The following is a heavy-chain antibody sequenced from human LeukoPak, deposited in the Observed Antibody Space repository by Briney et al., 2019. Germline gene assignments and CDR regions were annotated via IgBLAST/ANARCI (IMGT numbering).Heavy chain of an antibody. D-gene: IGHD3-22*01. V-gene: IGHV4-61*02. CDR1: GGSISSGSYY. Sequence: TLSLTCTVSGGSISSGSYYWSWIRQPAGKGLEWIGRIYTSGSTNYNPSLKSRVTISVDTSKNQFSLKLSSVTAADTAVYYCARGVHYYDSSGYYPDFDYWGQGTLVTVSS. J-gene: IGHJ4*02. CDR3: ARGVHYYDSSGYYPDFDY. CDR2: IYTSGST.